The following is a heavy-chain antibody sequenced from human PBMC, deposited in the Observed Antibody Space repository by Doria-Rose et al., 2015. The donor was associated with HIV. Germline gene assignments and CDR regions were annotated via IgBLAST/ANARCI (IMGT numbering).Heavy chain of an antibody. CDR1: GFTFSSYS. CDR2: FSSSRGSYI. J-gene: IGHJ4*02. Sequence: RLSCAASGFTFSSYSMNWVRQAPGKGLEWVSSFSSSRGSYIYYADSVKGRFTISRDNAEDSLYLQMNSLRAEDTAVYYCAREGGYCFGDTCRYFDYWGRGTLVTVSS. V-gene: IGHV3-21*01. CDR3: AREGGYCFGDTCRYFDY. D-gene: IGHD2-15*01.